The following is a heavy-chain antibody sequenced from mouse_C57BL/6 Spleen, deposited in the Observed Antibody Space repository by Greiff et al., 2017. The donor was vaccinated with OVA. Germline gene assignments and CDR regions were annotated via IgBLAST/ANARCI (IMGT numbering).Heavy chain of an antibody. D-gene: IGHD1-1*01. Sequence: QVQLKESGPGLVQPSQSLSITCTVSGFSLTSYGVHWVRQSPGKGLEWLGVIWSGGSTDYTAAFISRLSISKDNSKSQVFFKMNSLQADDTAIYYCARHYGSSYVGYFDYWGQGTTLTVSS. V-gene: IGHV2-2*01. J-gene: IGHJ2*01. CDR3: ARHYGSSYVGYFDY. CDR2: IWSGGST. CDR1: GFSLTSYG.